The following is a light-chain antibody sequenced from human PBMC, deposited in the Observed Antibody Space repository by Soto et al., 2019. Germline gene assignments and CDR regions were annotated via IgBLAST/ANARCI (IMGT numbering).Light chain of an antibody. V-gene: IGKV3-20*01. CDR3: HQYDSSPLT. J-gene: IGKJ4*01. Sequence: IVLTQSPGTLSLSPGERATLSCRASQSVSSSYLARYQQKPGQAPRLLIYGASSRATGIPDRFSGSGSGTDFTLTISRLEPEVFAVYYCHQYDSSPLTFGGGTKVEIK. CDR1: QSVSSSY. CDR2: GAS.